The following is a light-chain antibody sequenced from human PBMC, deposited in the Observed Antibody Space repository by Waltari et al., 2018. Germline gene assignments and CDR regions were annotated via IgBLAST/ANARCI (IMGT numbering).Light chain of an antibody. CDR2: GAS. V-gene: IGKV1-39*01. J-gene: IGKJ3*01. Sequence: DIQITQSPPSLSASVGDRVTITCRASQSISDYLNWYQQKPGKAPKLLIYGASILQSGVPSRFSGSGLGTEFTLTISSLQPEDFATYYCQQSYSSTFGPGTKVDIK. CDR1: QSISDY. CDR3: QQSYSST.